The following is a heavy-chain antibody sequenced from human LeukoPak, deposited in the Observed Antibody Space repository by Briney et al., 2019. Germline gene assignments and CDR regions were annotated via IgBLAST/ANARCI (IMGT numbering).Heavy chain of an antibody. D-gene: IGHD2-15*01. V-gene: IGHV1-46*01. CDR1: GYTFTSYY. Sequence: ASVKVSCKASGYTFTSYYMHWVRQAPGQGLEWMGIINPSGGSTSYAQKFQGRVTMTRDTSTSTVYMELSSLRSEDTAVYYCARDHGYCSGGSCPYGMDVWGQGTTVTVSS. CDR2: INPSGGST. J-gene: IGHJ6*02. CDR3: ARDHGYCSGGSCPYGMDV.